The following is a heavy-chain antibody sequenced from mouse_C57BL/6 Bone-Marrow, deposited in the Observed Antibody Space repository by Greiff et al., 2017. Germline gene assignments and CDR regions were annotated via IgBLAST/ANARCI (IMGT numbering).Heavy chain of an antibody. D-gene: IGHD1-1*01. Sequence: VQLKQSGTVLARPGASVKMSCKTSGYTFTSYWMHWVKQRPGQGLEWIGAINPGNSDTSYNQKFKGKAKLTAVTSASTAYMELSRLTHEDSAVFDCSPFTTIVAFDYWGQGTTLTVSA. V-gene: IGHV1-5*01. CDR3: SPFTTIVAFDY. J-gene: IGHJ2*01. CDR2: INPGNSDT. CDR1: GYTFTSYW.